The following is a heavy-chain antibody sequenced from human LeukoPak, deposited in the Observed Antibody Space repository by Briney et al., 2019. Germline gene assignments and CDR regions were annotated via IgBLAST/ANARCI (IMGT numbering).Heavy chain of an antibody. CDR3: ALWGVFSRWWGTAFDI. CDR2: ISSSSSYI. J-gene: IGHJ3*02. D-gene: IGHD2-15*01. V-gene: IGHV3-21*01. Sequence: GGSLRLSCAASGFTFSSYSMNWVRQAPGKGLEWVSSISSSSSYIYYADSVKGRFTISRDNSKNTLYLQMNSLRAEDTAVYYCALWGVFSRWWGTAFDIWGQGTMVTVSS. CDR1: GFTFSSYS.